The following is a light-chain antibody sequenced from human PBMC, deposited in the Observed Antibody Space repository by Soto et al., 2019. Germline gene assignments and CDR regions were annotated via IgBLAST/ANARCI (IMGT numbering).Light chain of an antibody. CDR2: TTS. CDR1: QSINSH. V-gene: IGKV1-39*01. J-gene: IGKJ3*01. Sequence: DIQMTQSPSSLSASVGDRVTITCRASQSINSHLNWYQQKPGKPPKLLIHTTSSLQSGVPSRFSGSGAGTDFTLTISTLQPEDFATYYCQQSYNAPLFTFGPGTKVDIK. CDR3: QQSYNAPLFT.